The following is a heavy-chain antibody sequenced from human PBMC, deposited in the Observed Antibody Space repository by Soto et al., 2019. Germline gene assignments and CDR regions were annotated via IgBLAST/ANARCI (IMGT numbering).Heavy chain of an antibody. J-gene: IGHJ6*02. CDR1: GGTFSSYA. D-gene: IGHD2-2*01. CDR2: IIPISGTA. CDR3: ARSQGSSTSLEIYYYYYYGMDV. V-gene: IGHV1-69*01. Sequence: QVQLVQSGAEVKKPGSSVKVSCKASGGTFSSYAISWVRQAPGQGLEWMGGIIPISGTANYAQKFRGRVTITADESTSTAHMELSSQSSEDTAVYYCARSQGSSTSLEIYYYYYYGMDVWGQGTTVTVSS.